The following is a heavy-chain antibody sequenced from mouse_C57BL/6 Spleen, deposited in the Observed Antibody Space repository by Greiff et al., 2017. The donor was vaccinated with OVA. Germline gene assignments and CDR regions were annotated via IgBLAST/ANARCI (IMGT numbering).Heavy chain of an antibody. CDR2: IFPGSGST. CDR3: ARSPYYGSSSYAMDY. Sequence: VKLQESGPELVKPGASVKISCKASGYTFTDYYINWVKQRPGQGLEWIGWIFPGSGSTYYNEKFKGKATLTVDKSSSTAYMLLSSLTSEDSAVYFCARSPYYGSSSYAMDYWGQGTSVTVSS. D-gene: IGHD1-1*01. V-gene: IGHV1-75*01. J-gene: IGHJ4*01. CDR1: GYTFTDYY.